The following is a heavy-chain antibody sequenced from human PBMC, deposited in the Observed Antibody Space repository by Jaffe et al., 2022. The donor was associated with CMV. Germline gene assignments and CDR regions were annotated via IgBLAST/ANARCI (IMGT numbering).Heavy chain of an antibody. Sequence: QVQLQESGPGLVKPSETLSLTCTVSGGSISGHYWSWVRQPPGKGLEWIAYIYYSGSTNYNPSLKSRITISVDMSKSQFSLKLTSVTAADTAVYYCARLGAVTDKPSIVYHYFDLWGRGTLVTVSS. CDR3: ARLGAVTDKPSIVYHYFDL. CDR1: GGSISGHY. CDR2: IYYSGST. D-gene: IGHD6-19*01. J-gene: IGHJ2*01. V-gene: IGHV4-59*08.